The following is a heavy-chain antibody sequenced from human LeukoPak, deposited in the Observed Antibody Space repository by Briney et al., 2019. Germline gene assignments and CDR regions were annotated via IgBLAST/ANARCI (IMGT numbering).Heavy chain of an antibody. J-gene: IGHJ4*02. D-gene: IGHD2-15*01. V-gene: IGHV1-2*02. CDR2: INPNSGGT. CDR3: ASLAVFHTQGIDF. CDR1: GYTFTGYY. Sequence: ASVKVSCKASGYTFTGYYMHWVRQAPGQGREWMGWINPNSGGTNYAQKFQGRVTMTRDTSISTAYMELSRLRSDDTAVYYCASLAVFHTQGIDFWGQGTLVTVSS.